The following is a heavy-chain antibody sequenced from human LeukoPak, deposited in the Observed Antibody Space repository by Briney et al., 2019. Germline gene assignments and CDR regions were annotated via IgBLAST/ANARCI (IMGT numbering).Heavy chain of an antibody. Sequence: SETLSLTCAVYGDSFSGYYWIWIRHPPGRGVVGTGETNHSGSTNYNPSLKSRVTISVDTSKNQFSLKLSSVTAADTVDYYCARGRSRATWGGPQHTPAYACDIWGQGTLVTVSS. J-gene: IGHJ3*02. CDR1: GDSFSGYY. D-gene: IGHD2-2*01. CDR3: ARGRSRATWGGPQHTPAYACDI. V-gene: IGHV4-34*01. CDR2: TNHSGST.